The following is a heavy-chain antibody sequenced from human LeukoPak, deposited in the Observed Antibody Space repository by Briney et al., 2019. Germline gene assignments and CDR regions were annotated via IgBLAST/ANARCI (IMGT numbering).Heavy chain of an antibody. Sequence: GVPLTLSCAASGFTFNDALMSWLRQAPGKGLEWVGRIKNKTDDGTPNYAAPVKGSFNISRDDSKTTLNLQLNSLKTGDTAVYYCSTALDDWGQGTLVTVSS. CDR2: IKNKTDDGTP. CDR3: STALDD. CDR1: GFTFNDAL. J-gene: IGHJ4*01. V-gene: IGHV3-15*01.